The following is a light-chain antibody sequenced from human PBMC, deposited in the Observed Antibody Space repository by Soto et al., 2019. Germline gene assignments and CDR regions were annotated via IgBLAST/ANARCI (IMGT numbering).Light chain of an antibody. J-gene: IGLJ1*01. CDR1: SSDVGGYNS. CDR3: TSFTTRPSYV. Sequence: QSVLTQPASVSGSPGQSIAISCTGTSSDVGGYNSVSWYQQYPGKAPKLMIHDVSNRPSGVSNRFSGSKSGNTASLTISGFQAEDEADYYCTSFTTRPSYVFGRGTKVTVL. CDR2: DVS. V-gene: IGLV2-14*01.